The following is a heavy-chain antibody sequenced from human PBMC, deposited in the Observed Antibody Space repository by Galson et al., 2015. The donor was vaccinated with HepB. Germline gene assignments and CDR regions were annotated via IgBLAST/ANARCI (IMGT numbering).Heavy chain of an antibody. V-gene: IGHV1-18*01. CDR1: GYTLTSYG. D-gene: IGHD2-2*01. J-gene: IGHJ3*02. Sequence: SVKVSCKASGYTLTSYGISWVRQAPGQGLEWMGWISAYNGNTNYAQKLQGRVTMTTDTSTSTAYMELRSLRSDDTAVYYCARDAPLYCSSTSCPFDAFDIWGQGTMVTVSS. CDR3: ARDAPLYCSSTSCPFDAFDI. CDR2: ISAYNGNT.